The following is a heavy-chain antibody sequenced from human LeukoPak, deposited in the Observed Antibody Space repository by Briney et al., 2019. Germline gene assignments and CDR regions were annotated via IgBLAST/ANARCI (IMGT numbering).Heavy chain of an antibody. CDR2: LFYTGNT. CDR3: AILPARDTYYYDTIGYYRPGVT. J-gene: IGHJ5*02. D-gene: IGHD3-22*01. CDR1: GGSINTGDYY. V-gene: IGHV4-39*07. Sequence: SETLSLTCTVSGGSINTGDYYWTWIRQPPGKGLEWIGSLFYTGNTYYNPSLKTRVTISIDTSKNQFSLKLSSVTAADTAVYYCAILPARDTYYYDTIGYYRPGVTWGQGTLVTVSS.